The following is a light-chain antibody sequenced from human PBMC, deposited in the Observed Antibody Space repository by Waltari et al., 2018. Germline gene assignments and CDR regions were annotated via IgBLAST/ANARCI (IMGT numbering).Light chain of an antibody. CDR3: QRCDSYPWT. V-gene: IGKV1-5*03. Sequence: DIQMTHSLSTLSASVGDTFTITCRASQTISSWLAWYQQKPGRAPKLLIYKATTLGGRVPSRFSGSGSGTEFTLTISSRQPDDFATYYCQRCDSYPWTFGQSTKVEVK. CDR1: QTISSW. CDR2: KAT. J-gene: IGKJ1*01.